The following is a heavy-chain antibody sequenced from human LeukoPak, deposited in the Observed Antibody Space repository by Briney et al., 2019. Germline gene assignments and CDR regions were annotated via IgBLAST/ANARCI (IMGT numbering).Heavy chain of an antibody. CDR2: ISSNGGST. CDR3: ARLAYYYYYMDV. V-gene: IGHV3-64*01. J-gene: IGHJ6*03. Sequence: GGSLRLSCAASGFTFSSYGMHWVRQAPGKGLEYVSAISSNGGSTYYANSVKGRFTISRDNSKNTLYLQMGSLRAEDMAVYYCARLAYYYYYMDVWGKGTTVTVSS. D-gene: IGHD3-3*02. CDR1: GFTFSSYG.